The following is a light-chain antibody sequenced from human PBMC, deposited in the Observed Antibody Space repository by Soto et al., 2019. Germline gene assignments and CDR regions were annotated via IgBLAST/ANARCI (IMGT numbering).Light chain of an antibody. CDR1: QSVRSN. CDR3: QQYNNCPPYT. V-gene: IGKV3-15*01. Sequence: EIVMTQSPATLSVSPGERATLSCRASQSVRSNLAWYQQKPRQAPRLLIYGASTRATGIPARFSGSGSGTEFTLTISSLQSEDFAVYYCQQYNNCPPYTFGQGTKLEIK. J-gene: IGKJ2*01. CDR2: GAS.